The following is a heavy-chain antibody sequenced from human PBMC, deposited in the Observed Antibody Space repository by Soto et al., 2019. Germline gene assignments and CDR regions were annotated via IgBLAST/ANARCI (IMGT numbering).Heavy chain of an antibody. CDR1: GFTVSRNY. CDR2: IYSGGST. J-gene: IGHJ4*02. Sequence: GGSLRLSCAASGFTVSRNYMSWVRQAPGKGLEWVSVIYSGGSTYYADSVKGRFTISRDNSKNTLYLQMNSLRAEDTAVYYCCSREGLGYFDYWGQGTLVTVSS. CDR3: CSREGLGYFDY. V-gene: IGHV3-53*01. D-gene: IGHD1-26*01.